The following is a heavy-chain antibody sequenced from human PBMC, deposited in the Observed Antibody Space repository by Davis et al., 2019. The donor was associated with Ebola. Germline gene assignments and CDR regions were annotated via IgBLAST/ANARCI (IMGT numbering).Heavy chain of an antibody. Sequence: ASVKVSCKASGYTFTSYYMHWVRQAPGQRLEWMGLINVAKGNTKYSQKFQGRVTMTRDTSAGTAYMEMNSLTSEDTAVYYCARTFVGGWLFDYWGQGTLVTVSS. D-gene: IGHD3-16*01. CDR3: ARTFVGGWLFDY. CDR2: INVAKGNT. J-gene: IGHJ4*02. CDR1: GYTFTSYY. V-gene: IGHV1-3*01.